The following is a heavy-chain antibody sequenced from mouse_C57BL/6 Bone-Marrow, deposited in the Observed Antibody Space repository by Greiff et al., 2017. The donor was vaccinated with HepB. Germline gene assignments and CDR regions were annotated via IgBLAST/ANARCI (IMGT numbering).Heavy chain of an antibody. CDR1: GYTFTSYW. J-gene: IGHJ1*03. CDR3: AINGRSSCGYFDV. V-gene: IGHV1-74*01. D-gene: IGHD1-1*01. CDR2: IHPSDSDT. Sequence: QVQLQQPGAELVKPGASVKVSCKASGYTFTSYWMHWVKQRPGQGLEWIGRIHPSDSDTNYNQKFKGKATLTVEKSSSTAYMQLSSLTSEDSAVYYCAINGRSSCGYFDVWGTGTTVTVSS.